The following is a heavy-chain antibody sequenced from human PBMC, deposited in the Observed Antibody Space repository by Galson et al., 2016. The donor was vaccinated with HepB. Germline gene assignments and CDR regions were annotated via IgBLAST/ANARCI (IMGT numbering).Heavy chain of an antibody. V-gene: IGHV4/OR15-8*02. J-gene: IGHJ4*02. CDR3: ARVVVIPAAKGFDS. D-gene: IGHD2-2*01. CDR1: GDSISSSDW. Sequence: ETLSLTCDVSGDSISSSDWWSWVRQSPGKGLEWIGEIYRSGNTNYNPSLKSRVTMSIDKSKSQFSLSLSSVTDADTATYYCARVVVIPAAKGFDSWGQGTLVTVSP. CDR2: IYRSGNT.